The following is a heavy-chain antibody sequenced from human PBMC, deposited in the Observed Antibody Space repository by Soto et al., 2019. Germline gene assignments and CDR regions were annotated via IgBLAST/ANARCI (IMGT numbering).Heavy chain of an antibody. Sequence: SVKVSCKASGGTFSRYAISWVRQAPGQGLEWMGGIIPLFGKANYAQKFQGRVTITADESTSTAYMELSSLRSEDTAVYYCAKDGTLYDSSGYYYLYWGQGTLVTVS. CDR2: IIPLFGKA. D-gene: IGHD3-22*01. V-gene: IGHV1-69*13. J-gene: IGHJ4*02. CDR3: AKDGTLYDSSGYYYLY. CDR1: GGTFSRYA.